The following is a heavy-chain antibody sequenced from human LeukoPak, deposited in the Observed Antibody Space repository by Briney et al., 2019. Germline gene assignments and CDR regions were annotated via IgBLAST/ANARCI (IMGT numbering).Heavy chain of an antibody. CDR1: DDSITMYY. Sequence: SETLSLTCSVSDDSITMYYLTWIRQPPGQGLEWIGYVDHTGSTNFNPSLNGRVSISRDTTKNLFSLRLRSVTAADTAVYFCARGRVSSSTWYSTYYYYFYMDVWGKGTTVTVSS. D-gene: IGHD1-1*01. CDR2: VDHTGST. CDR3: ARGRVSSSTWYSTYYYYFYMDV. V-gene: IGHV4-59*01. J-gene: IGHJ6*03.